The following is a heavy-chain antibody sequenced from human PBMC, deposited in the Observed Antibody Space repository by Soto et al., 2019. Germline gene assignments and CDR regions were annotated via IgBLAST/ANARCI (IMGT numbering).Heavy chain of an antibody. D-gene: IGHD2-21*01. V-gene: IGHV4-4*07. CDR2: VYSSGTT. CDR3: ARDIASYAYGEGY. CDR1: GGSINSYW. Sequence: SETLSLTCTVSGGSINSYWWSWIRQPAGKGLEWIGRVYSSGTTDYNPSLNSRATMSVETSKNQFSLKLSSVTAADTAVYYCARDIASYAYGEGYWGPGILVTVSS. J-gene: IGHJ4*02.